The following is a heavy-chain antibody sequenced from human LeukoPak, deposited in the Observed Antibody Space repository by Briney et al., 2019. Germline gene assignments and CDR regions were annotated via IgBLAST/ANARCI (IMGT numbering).Heavy chain of an antibody. Sequence: PSETLSLTCTVSGDSISSGNYYWTWIRQPAGKGLEWIGRIYTSGSTNYNPSLKSRVTISVDTSKNQFSLKLSSVTAADTAVYYCARDRDVDDFDSWGHGTLVTVSS. CDR3: ARDRDVDDFDS. CDR2: IYTSGST. J-gene: IGHJ4*01. CDR1: GDSISSGNYY. D-gene: IGHD2-15*01. V-gene: IGHV4-61*02.